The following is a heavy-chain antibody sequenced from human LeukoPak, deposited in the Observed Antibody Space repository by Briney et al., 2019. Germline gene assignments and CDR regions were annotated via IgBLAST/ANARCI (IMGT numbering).Heavy chain of an antibody. Sequence: PGGSLRLSCAASGFTFSSYSMNWVRQAPGKGLEWVSSISSSSSYIYYADSVKGRFTISRDNAKNSLYLQMNSLRAEDTAVYYCARDIDVDVLLPSRTDWGQGTLVTVSS. J-gene: IGHJ4*02. CDR3: ARDIDVDVLLPSRTD. D-gene: IGHD3-10*01. CDR1: GFTFSSYS. V-gene: IGHV3-21*01. CDR2: ISSSSSYI.